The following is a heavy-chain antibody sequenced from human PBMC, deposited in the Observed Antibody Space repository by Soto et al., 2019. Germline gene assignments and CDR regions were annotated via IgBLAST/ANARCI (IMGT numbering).Heavy chain of an antibody. CDR1: GFTFSSYG. Sequence: QVQLVESGGGVVQPGRSLRLSCAASGFTFSSYGMHWVRQAPGKGLEWVAVIWYDGSNKYYADSVKGRFTISRDNSKNTLYLQMNSLRAEDTAVYYCARDLFDYDSSGYSFDPWGQGTLVTVSA. J-gene: IGHJ5*02. V-gene: IGHV3-33*01. D-gene: IGHD3-22*01. CDR2: IWYDGSNK. CDR3: ARDLFDYDSSGYSFDP.